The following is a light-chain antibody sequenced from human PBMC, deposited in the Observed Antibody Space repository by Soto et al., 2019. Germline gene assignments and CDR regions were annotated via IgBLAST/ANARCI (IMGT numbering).Light chain of an antibody. V-gene: IGKV1-27*01. CDR3: QKYNTAPYT. Sequence: DFQMTHSPSSLSASVGDTFTLTCRASQGFTNYLAWYQQKPGKAPKLLIYAASTLQSGVPPRFSGSGSGTHFTLTISSLQPEDAATYYCQKYNTAPYTFGQGTRLEIK. J-gene: IGKJ5*01. CDR1: QGFTNY. CDR2: AAS.